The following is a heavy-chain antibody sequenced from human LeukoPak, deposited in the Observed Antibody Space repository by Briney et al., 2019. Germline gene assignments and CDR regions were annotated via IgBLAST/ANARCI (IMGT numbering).Heavy chain of an antibody. CDR1: GYTFTGYY. J-gene: IGHJ4*02. D-gene: IGHD6-13*01. Sequence: VASVKVSCKASGYTFTGYYMHWVRQAPGQSLEWMGWTNPNSGGTNYAQKFQGRVTMTRDTSISTAYMELSRLRSDDTAVYYCARSFIAAAVLGDYFDYWGQGTLVTVSS. CDR3: ARSFIAAAVLGDYFDY. CDR2: TNPNSGGT. V-gene: IGHV1-2*02.